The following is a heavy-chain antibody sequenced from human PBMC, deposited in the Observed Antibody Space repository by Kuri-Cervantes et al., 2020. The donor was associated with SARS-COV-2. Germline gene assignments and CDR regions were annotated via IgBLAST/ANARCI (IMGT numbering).Heavy chain of an antibody. CDR2: INHSGST. Sequence: SETLSLTCTVSGGSISSSSYYWSWIRQPPGKGLEWIGEINHSGSTNYNPSLKSRVTISVDTSKNQFSLKLSSVTAADMAVYYCARQFTVEGEAAAGKIDYWGQGTLVTVSS. D-gene: IGHD6-13*01. V-gene: IGHV4-39*07. CDR1: GGSISSSSYY. J-gene: IGHJ4*02. CDR3: ARQFTVEGEAAAGKIDY.